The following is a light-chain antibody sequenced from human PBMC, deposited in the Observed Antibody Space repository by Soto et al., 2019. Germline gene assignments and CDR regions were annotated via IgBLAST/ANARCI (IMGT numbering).Light chain of an antibody. V-gene: IGKV4-1*01. CDR2: WAS. CDR1: QSVLYSSNNKNY. J-gene: IGKJ1*01. CDR3: QQYYSTHRT. Sequence: DIVMTQSPDSLAVSLGERATINCKSSQSVLYSSNNKNYLAWYQQKPGQPPKLLIYWASTRESGVPDRFSGSGSWTDFTLTISSLQDEDVAVYYCQQYYSTHRTLGQGTKVDIK.